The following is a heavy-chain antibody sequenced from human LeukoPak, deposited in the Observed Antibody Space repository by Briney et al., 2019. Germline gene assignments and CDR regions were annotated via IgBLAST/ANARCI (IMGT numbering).Heavy chain of an antibody. CDR2: IDDYSGQQ. J-gene: IGHJ4*02. D-gene: IGHD2-21*01. CDR1: GFTFSIYS. Sequence: GGSLRLSCATSGFTFSIYSMTWVRQAPGKGLEWVSTIDDYSGQQYYVDSVKGRFTISRDNAENSLYLQMNSLRPDDTAAYYCAIEVWSRLDSWGQGTLVTVSS. V-gene: IGHV3-7*05. CDR3: AIEVWSRLDS.